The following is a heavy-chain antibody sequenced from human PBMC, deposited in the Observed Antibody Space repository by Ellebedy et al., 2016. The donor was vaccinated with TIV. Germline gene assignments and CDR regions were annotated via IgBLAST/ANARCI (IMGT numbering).Heavy chain of an antibody. J-gene: IGHJ3*02. Sequence: GGSLRLXXVVSGFTFSSYAVSWVRQGPEKGLEWVSTVSHTDGTTYYKDSVKGRFTIFSDISKNTLFLQMNSLRAEDTALYYCAKRGGSGWGGFDIWGQGTLVIVSS. D-gene: IGHD6-19*01. CDR2: VSHTDGTT. V-gene: IGHV3-23*01. CDR1: GFTFSSYA. CDR3: AKRGGSGWGGFDI.